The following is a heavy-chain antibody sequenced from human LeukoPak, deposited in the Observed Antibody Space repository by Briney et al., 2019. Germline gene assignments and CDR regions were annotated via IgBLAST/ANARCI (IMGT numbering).Heavy chain of an antibody. Sequence: GGSLRLSCAASGFTSSSYWMHWVRQAPGKGLVWVSRINGDGSSTTYADSVKGRFTISRDNAKNTLYLQMNSLRVEDTAVYYCARARGSYFDYWAQGTLVTVSS. CDR2: INGDGSST. CDR1: GFTSSSYW. CDR3: ARARGSYFDY. D-gene: IGHD3-10*01. V-gene: IGHV3-74*01. J-gene: IGHJ4*02.